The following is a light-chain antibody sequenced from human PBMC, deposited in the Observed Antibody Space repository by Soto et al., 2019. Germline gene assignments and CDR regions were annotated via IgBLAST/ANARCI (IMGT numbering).Light chain of an antibody. Sequence: QSVLTQPPSASGSPGQSVTISCTGTTSDVGGYNYVSWYQLHPDKVPKLIIYEVNKRPSGVPDRFSGSKSGSTASLTISGLQAEDEADYYCSSYTGSNTYVVFGGGTKLTVL. CDR2: EVN. J-gene: IGLJ2*01. CDR1: TSDVGGYNY. CDR3: SSYTGSNTYVV. V-gene: IGLV2-8*01.